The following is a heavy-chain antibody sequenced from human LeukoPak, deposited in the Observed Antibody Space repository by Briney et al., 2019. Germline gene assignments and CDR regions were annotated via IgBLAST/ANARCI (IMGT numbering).Heavy chain of an antibody. Sequence: SVTVSCKASGYTITNNYMHWVRQAPGQGLEWMGGIIPIFGSSNYAQKFQGRVTITADESTTTAYMELSSLRSEDTAVYYCARVTHTELSTWFDPWGQGTLVTVSS. CDR1: GYTITNNY. J-gene: IGHJ5*02. CDR2: IIPIFGSS. V-gene: IGHV1-69*13. CDR3: ARVTHTELSTWFDP. D-gene: IGHD5-18*01.